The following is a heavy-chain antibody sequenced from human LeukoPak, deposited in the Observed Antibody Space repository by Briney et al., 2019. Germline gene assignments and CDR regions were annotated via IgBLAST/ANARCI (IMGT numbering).Heavy chain of an antibody. D-gene: IGHD2-21*01. J-gene: IGHJ6*02. CDR3: ARDVWRRAFYYAMDV. V-gene: IGHV3-9*01. Sequence: GGSLRLSCVASGFTFYDHAMHWVRQAPGKGLELVSSISWYSGNIGYADSVKGRFSISRDNAKNTLYLEMNSLRTDDTALYFCARDVWRRAFYYAMDVWGLGTTVAVSS. CDR2: ISWYSGNI. CDR1: GFTFYDHA.